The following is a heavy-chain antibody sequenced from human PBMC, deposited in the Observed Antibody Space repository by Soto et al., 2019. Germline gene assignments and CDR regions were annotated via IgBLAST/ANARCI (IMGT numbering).Heavy chain of an antibody. V-gene: IGHV1-18*01. CDR1: AYTFTKYG. CDR3: ARDGGKELGVKGLIAMAV. Sequence: ASVKVSCKASAYTFTKYGISWVRQAPGQGLEWMGWISGYNGQTNYAQSFRGRVTFTTDTSTSTAYMELRSLRSDDTAMYYCARDGGKELGVKGLIAMAVWSKGTMFTVS. D-gene: IGHD3-10*01. J-gene: IGHJ6*04. CDR2: ISGYNGQT.